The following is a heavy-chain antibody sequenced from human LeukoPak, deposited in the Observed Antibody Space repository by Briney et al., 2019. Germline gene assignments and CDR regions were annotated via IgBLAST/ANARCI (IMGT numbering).Heavy chain of an antibody. J-gene: IGHJ4*02. CDR3: ARCFADTALDY. CDR2: IYYSGST. Sequence: SETLSLTCTVSGGSISSGDYYWSWIRQPPGKGLEWIGYIYYSGSTYYNPSLKSRVTISVDTSKNQFSLKLSSVTAADTAVYYCARCFADTALDYWGQGTPVTVSS. CDR1: GGSISSGDYY. V-gene: IGHV4-30-4*02. D-gene: IGHD5-18*01.